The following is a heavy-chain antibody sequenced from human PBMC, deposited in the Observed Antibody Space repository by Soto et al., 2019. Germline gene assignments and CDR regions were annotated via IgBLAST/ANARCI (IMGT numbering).Heavy chain of an antibody. CDR1: GFDFSSYG. D-gene: IGHD6-13*01. J-gene: IGHJ4*02. CDR2: IWYNGTNK. V-gene: IGHV3-33*08. Sequence: XXSLRLSCAASGFDFSSYGMHWVPQAPGKGLEWVAVIWYNGTNKYYADSVKGRFTIARDNSKNTLFLQINSLRLDDTAMYYCARAGSAASGNPFNYWGQGTLVTVSS. CDR3: ARAGSAASGNPFNY.